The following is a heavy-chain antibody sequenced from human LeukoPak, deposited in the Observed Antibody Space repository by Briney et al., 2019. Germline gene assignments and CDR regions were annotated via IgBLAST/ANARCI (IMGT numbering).Heavy chain of an antibody. V-gene: IGHV4-34*01. CDR2: INHSGST. Sequence: SETLSLTCAVYGGSFSGYYWSWIRQPPGKGLEWIGEINHSGSTNYNPSLKSRVTISEDTSKNQSSLKLRSVTAADTAVYYCARDCSSTSCYLDYWSQGTLVTVSS. D-gene: IGHD2-2*01. J-gene: IGHJ4*02. CDR1: GGSFSGYY. CDR3: ARDCSSTSCYLDY.